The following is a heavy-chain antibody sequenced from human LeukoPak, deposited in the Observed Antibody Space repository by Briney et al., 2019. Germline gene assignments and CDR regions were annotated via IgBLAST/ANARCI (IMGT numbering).Heavy chain of an antibody. V-gene: IGHV1-2*02. CDR1: GYTFTGYY. Sequence: ASVKVSCKASGYTFTGYYMHWVRQAPGQGLEWMGWINPNSGGTNYAQKFQGRVTMTRDTSISTAYMELSRLRPDDTAVYYCAVIGSGYPGFDYWGQGTLVTVSS. D-gene: IGHD3-3*01. CDR3: AVIGSGYPGFDY. J-gene: IGHJ4*02. CDR2: INPNSGGT.